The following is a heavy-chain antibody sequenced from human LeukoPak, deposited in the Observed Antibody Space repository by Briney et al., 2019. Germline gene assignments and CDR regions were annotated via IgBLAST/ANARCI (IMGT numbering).Heavy chain of an antibody. Sequence: GGSLRLSCPPSGFTFDDYAMHWVGQPPGKGLEWVSLISWDGGTPYYPDSVKGRFTISRDNSKNSLYLQMNSLRAEDTALYYCAKNHLEVYDILTGYLKGDYYYGMDVWGKGTTVTVSS. CDR3: AKNHLEVYDILTGYLKGDYYYGMDV. CDR1: GFTFDDYA. J-gene: IGHJ6*04. CDR2: ISWDGGTP. D-gene: IGHD3-9*01. V-gene: IGHV3-43D*04.